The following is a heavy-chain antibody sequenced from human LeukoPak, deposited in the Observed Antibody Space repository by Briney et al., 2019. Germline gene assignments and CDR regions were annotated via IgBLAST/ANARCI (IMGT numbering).Heavy chain of an antibody. V-gene: IGHV3-23*01. J-gene: IGHJ4*02. CDR1: GFTFSSDA. Sequence: GGSLRVSCAASGFTFSSDAMSWVRQAPGKGLEWVSAISGSGGSTYYADSVKGRFTISRDNSKNTLYLQMNSLRAEDTAVYYCAKDQSGRYFDWLFPRYYFDYWGQGTLVTVSS. CDR2: ISGSGGST. D-gene: IGHD3-9*01. CDR3: AKDQSGRYFDWLFPRYYFDY.